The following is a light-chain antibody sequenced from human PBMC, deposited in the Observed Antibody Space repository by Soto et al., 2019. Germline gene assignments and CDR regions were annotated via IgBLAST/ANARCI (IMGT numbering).Light chain of an antibody. V-gene: IGKV4-1*01. CDR3: QQYYSTPRT. CDR1: QSVLYSSNNKNY. J-gene: IGKJ1*01. Sequence: DIVMTQSPDSLAVSLGERATINCKSSQSVLYSSNNKNYLAWYQQKPGQPPKLLIYWASTRESGVPDRFSGSGSGTDFTLTISSXXXXXXAXXXCQQYYSTPRTFGQGTKVEIK. CDR2: WAS.